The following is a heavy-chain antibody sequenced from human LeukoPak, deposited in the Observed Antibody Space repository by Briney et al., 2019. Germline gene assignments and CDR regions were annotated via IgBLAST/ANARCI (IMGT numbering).Heavy chain of an antibody. Sequence: SETLSLTCTVSGGSISSYYWSWIRQPPGKGLEWIGYTYYSGSTNYNPSLKSRVTISVDTSKNQFSLKLSSVTAADTAVYYCARAIAVAGLYFDYWGQGTLVTVSS. D-gene: IGHD6-19*01. CDR2: TYYSGST. CDR3: ARAIAVAGLYFDY. CDR1: GGSISSYY. J-gene: IGHJ4*02. V-gene: IGHV4-59*01.